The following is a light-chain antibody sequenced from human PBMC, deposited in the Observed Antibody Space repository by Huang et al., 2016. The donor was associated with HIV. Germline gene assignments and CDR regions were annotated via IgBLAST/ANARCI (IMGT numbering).Light chain of an antibody. J-gene: IGKJ2*01. Sequence: IVLTQSPATLSLSPGERATLSCGASQSVINSLAWYQQKHGQAPRLLIYDAANMATGIPARFSGSGSGTDCTLTISSLEPADFAVYYCQQRYNWPRTFGQGTKLEIK. CDR3: QQRYNWPRT. CDR1: QSVINS. V-gene: IGKV3-11*01. CDR2: DAA.